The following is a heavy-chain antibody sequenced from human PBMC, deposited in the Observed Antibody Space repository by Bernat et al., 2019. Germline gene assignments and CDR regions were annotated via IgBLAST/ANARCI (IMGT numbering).Heavy chain of an antibody. D-gene: IGHD3-3*01. J-gene: IGHJ4*02. CDR3: AREPTYLGVVM. V-gene: IGHV3-21*01. CDR1: GFTFSSYN. CDR2: ISSSSSNI. Sequence: EVQLVESGGGLVKPGGSLRLSCAASGFTFSSYNMNLVRQAPGKGLEWVSFISSSSSNIHYADSVKGRFTISRDNAKNSLYLQMNSLRAEDTAVYYCAREPTYLGVVMWGQGTLVTVSS.